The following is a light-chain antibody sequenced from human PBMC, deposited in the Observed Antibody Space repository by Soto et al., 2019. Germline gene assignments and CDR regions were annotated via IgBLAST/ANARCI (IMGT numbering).Light chain of an antibody. CDR2: DNN. CDR1: SSNIGNNY. Sequence: QSVLTQSPSVSAPPGQKVTISFSGSSSNIGNNYVSWYQQLPGTAPKLLIYDNNKRPSGIPDRFSGSKSGTSGTLDITGLQTGDEADYYCATWDGSLPGEVFGGGTKLTVL. J-gene: IGLJ2*01. CDR3: ATWDGSLPGEV. V-gene: IGLV1-51*01.